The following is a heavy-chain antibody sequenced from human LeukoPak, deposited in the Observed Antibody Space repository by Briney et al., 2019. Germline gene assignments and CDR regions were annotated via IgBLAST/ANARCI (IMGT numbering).Heavy chain of an antibody. J-gene: IGHJ4*02. CDR3: ARDGGYSGYDLDY. Sequence: SETLSLTCTVSGGSISSYYWSWIRQPPGKGLEWIGYIYYSGNTNYNPSLKSRVTISVDTSKNQFSLKLSSVTAADTAVYYCARDGGYSGYDLDYWGQGTLVTVSS. D-gene: IGHD5-12*01. CDR1: GGSISSYY. V-gene: IGHV4-59*01. CDR2: IYYSGNT.